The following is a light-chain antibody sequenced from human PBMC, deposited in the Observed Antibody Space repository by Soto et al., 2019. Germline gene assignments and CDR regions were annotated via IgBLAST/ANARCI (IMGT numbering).Light chain of an antibody. CDR1: SSDVGGYKY. J-gene: IGLJ1*01. Sequence: QSVLTQPASVSGSPGQSITISCTGTSSDVGGYKYVSWYQQHPGKAPKLMIYDVTNRPSGVSNRFSGSKSGNTAYLTISGLQAEDEADYYCSSYTSSSTLPYVFGTGTKVTVL. CDR2: DVT. V-gene: IGLV2-14*01. CDR3: SSYTSSSTLPYV.